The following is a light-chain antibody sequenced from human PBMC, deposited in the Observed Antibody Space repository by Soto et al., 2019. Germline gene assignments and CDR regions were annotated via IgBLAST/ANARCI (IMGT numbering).Light chain of an antibody. J-gene: IGLJ1*01. CDR1: ALPKQY. Sequence: SYELTQPPSVSVSPGQTARITCSGDALPKQYAYWYQQKPGQAPILVIYKDTERPSGIPERFSDSSSGTTVTLTISGVQAGDEADYYCQSADNSGIYYVFGTGTKVTVL. V-gene: IGLV3-25*02. CDR2: KDT. CDR3: QSADNSGIYYV.